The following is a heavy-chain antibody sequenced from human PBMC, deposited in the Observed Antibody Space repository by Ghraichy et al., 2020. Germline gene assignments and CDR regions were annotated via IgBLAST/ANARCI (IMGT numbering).Heavy chain of an antibody. V-gene: IGHV4-59*01. CDR2: IYYSGST. D-gene: IGHD6-19*01. CDR1: GGSISSYY. J-gene: IGHJ4*02. Sequence: SETLSLTCTVSGGSISSYYWSWIRQPPGKGLEWIGYIYYSGSTNYNPSLKSRVTISVDTSKNQFSLKLSSVTAADTAVYYCARVPAVRTGYSSGWYSSPDYWGQGTLVTVSS. CDR3: ARVPAVRTGYSSGWYSSPDY.